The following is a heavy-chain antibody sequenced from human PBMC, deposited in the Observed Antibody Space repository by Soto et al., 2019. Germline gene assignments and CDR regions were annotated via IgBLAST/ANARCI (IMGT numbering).Heavy chain of an antibody. CDR3: ASPITIGYWYFDL. V-gene: IGHV4-34*01. CDR1: GGSFSGYY. Sequence: QVQLQQWGAGLLKPSETLSLTCAVYGGSFSGYYWSWIRQPPGKGLEWIGEINHSGSTNYNPPLKIRVTISVDTSKNQCSLKLSSVTAADTAVYYCASPITIGYWYFDLWGRGTLVTVSS. D-gene: IGHD3-3*01. CDR2: INHSGST. J-gene: IGHJ2*01.